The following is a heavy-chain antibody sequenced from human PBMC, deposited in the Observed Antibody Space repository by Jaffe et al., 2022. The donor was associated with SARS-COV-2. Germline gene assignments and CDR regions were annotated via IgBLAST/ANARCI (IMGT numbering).Heavy chain of an antibody. Sequence: QVQLQQWGAGLLKPSETLSLTCAVYGGSFSGYYWSWIRQPPGKGLEWIGEINHSGSTNYNPSLKSRVTISVDTSKNQFSLKLSSVTAADTAVYYCARVPYYYGSGTSHPFDYWGQGTLVTVSS. D-gene: IGHD3-10*01. CDR1: GGSFSGYY. V-gene: IGHV4-34*01. CDR2: INHSGST. CDR3: ARVPYYYGSGTSHPFDY. J-gene: IGHJ4*02.